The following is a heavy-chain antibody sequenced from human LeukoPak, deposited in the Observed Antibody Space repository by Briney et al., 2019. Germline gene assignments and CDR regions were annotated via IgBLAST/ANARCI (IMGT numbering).Heavy chain of an antibody. J-gene: IGHJ6*02. D-gene: IGHD2-2*03. Sequence: SVKVSCKASGGTFSSYAISWVRQAPGQGLEWMGRIIPVLGIANYAQKFQGRVMITADKSTSTAYMELSSLRSEDTAVYYCARDQTGYCSSTSCYHYGMDVWGQGTTVTVSS. V-gene: IGHV1-69*04. CDR1: GGTFSSYA. CDR2: IIPVLGIA. CDR3: ARDQTGYCSSTSCYHYGMDV.